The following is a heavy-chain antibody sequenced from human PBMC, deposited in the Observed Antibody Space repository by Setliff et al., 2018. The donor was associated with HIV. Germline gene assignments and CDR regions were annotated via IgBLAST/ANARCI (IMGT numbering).Heavy chain of an antibody. CDR1: GGIFSNYA. J-gene: IGHJ3*01. CDR3: ARAGDSSGYPSNRERDAFDV. Sequence: GASVKVSCKASGGIFSNYAFNWVRQAPGQGLDWMGDIVPTFGKPNYAEKFQGRVTLTANKSTGTVYMELRNLRSDDTAIYYCARAGDSSGYPSNRERDAFDVWGQGTMVTVSS. V-gene: IGHV1-69*06. CDR2: IVPTFGKP. D-gene: IGHD3-22*01.